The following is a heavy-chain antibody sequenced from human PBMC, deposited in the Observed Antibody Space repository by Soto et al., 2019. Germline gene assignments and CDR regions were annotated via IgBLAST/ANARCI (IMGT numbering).Heavy chain of an antibody. CDR1: GFTFSSYG. J-gene: IGHJ4*02. CDR2: ISYDGSNK. D-gene: IGHD2-15*01. Sequence: QVQLVESGGGVVQPGRSLRLSCAASGFTFSSYGMHWVRQAPGKGLEWVAVISYDGSNKYYADSVKGRFTISRDNSKNTLYLQMNSLRAEDTAVYYCAKEAQILGYCSGGSCYSYYFDYWCQGNLVTVSS. CDR3: AKEAQILGYCSGGSCYSYYFDY. V-gene: IGHV3-30*18.